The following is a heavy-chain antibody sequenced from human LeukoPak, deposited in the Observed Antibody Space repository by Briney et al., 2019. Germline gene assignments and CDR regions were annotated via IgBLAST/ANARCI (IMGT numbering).Heavy chain of an antibody. CDR3: ARAAYDSSGYLTL. D-gene: IGHD3-22*01. CDR2: IYDSGST. CDR1: GGSISNYY. V-gene: IGHV4-59*01. Sequence: SETLSLTCTVSGGSISNYYWNWIRQPPGRGLEWIGCIYDSGSTKYNPSLKSRVSISVDTSKNQFSLNLSSVTAADTAVYYCARAAYDSSGYLTLWGQGTLVAVSS. J-gene: IGHJ4*02.